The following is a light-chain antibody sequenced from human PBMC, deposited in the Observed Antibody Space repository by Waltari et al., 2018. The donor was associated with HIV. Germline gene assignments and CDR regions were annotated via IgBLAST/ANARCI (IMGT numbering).Light chain of an antibody. V-gene: IGLV1-40*01. CDR3: QSYDSSLFWV. CDR2: RTD. CDR1: SSNIGADYH. J-gene: IGLJ2*01. Sequence: QSVLTPPPSLSGAPGQRVTISCIGTSSNIGADYHLHWYRQVSGAAPKLLIHRTDARPSGVPDRFFGSRSGASASLVINGLQTDDEADYYCQSYDSSLFWVFGGGTKLTVL.